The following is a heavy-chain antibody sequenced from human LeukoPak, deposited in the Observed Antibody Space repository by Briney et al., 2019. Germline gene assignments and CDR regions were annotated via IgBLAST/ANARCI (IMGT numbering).Heavy chain of an antibody. J-gene: IGHJ5*02. D-gene: IGHD5-12*01. CDR3: ARAYSGYDWDNWFDP. CDR2: IYHSGST. V-gene: IGHV4-38-2*02. Sequence: PSETLSLTCTVSGYSISSGYYWGWIRQPPGKGLEWIGSIYHSGSTYYNPSLKSRVTISVDTSKNQFSLKLSSVTAADTAVYYCARAYSGYDWDNWFDPWAREPWSPSPQ. CDR1: GYSISSGYY.